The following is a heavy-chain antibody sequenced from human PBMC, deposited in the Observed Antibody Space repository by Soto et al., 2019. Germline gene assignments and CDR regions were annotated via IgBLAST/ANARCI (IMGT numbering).Heavy chain of an antibody. CDR2: IRNKGNNYAT. J-gene: IGHJ4*02. D-gene: IGHD5-18*01. CDR1: GFTFSDSA. CDR3: TSRRDWTAVDPLDY. V-gene: IGHV3-73*01. Sequence: GGSLRLSXAASGFTFSDSAMHWVRQASGKGLEWVGRIRNKGNNYATAYTASVKGRFTISRDDSKNTVYLQMNSLKIDDTAVYYCTSRRDWTAVDPLDYWGLGTLVTVSS.